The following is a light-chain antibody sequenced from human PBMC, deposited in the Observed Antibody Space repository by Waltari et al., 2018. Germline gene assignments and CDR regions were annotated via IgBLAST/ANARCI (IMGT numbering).Light chain of an antibody. CDR2: DVK. CDR1: SSDIGGYNY. J-gene: IGLJ2*01. Sequence: QSALTQPRSVSGSPAQSVTIPCSGTSSDIGGYNYVSWYQQYPGKAPKLIIYDVKKRPPGVPDRFSGSKSGNTASLTISGLQTEDEADYYCCSYAGPDNHVVFGGGTKMTVL. V-gene: IGLV2-11*01. CDR3: CSYAGPDNHVV.